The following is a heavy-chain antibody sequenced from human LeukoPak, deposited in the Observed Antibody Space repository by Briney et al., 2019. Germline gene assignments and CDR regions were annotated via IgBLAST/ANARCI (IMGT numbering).Heavy chain of an antibody. CDR2: IYWNDDK. V-gene: IGHV2-5*01. J-gene: IGHJ5*02. D-gene: IGHD2-15*01. Sequence: SGPTLVNPTQTLTLTCTFSGFSLSTSGVGVGWIRQPPGKALEWLALIYWNDDKRYSPSLKSRLTITKDTSKNQVVLTMTNMDPVDTATYYCAPTVLGGRSVNWFDPWGQGTLVTVSS. CDR1: GFSLSTSGVG. CDR3: APTVLGGRSVNWFDP.